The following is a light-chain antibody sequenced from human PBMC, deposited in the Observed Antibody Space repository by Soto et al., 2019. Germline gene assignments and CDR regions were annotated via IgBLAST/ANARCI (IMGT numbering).Light chain of an antibody. J-gene: IGKJ5*01. V-gene: IGKV3-20*01. Sequence: EIVLTQSPGTLSLSPGERATLSCRASQSVSSSYLAWYQQKPGQAPRLLIYGASSKATGIPDRFSGNGSEKDFNRTISRLEPEDVAVYYCQRYRSSPLVTWGQGTRLEIK. CDR2: GAS. CDR1: QSVSSSY. CDR3: QRYRSSPLVT.